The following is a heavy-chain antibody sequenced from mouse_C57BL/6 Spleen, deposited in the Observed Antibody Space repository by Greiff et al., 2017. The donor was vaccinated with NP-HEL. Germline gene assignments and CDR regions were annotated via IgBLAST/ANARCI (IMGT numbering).Heavy chain of an antibody. Sequence: QVQLKESGAELVMPGASVKLSCKASGYTFTSYWMHWVKQRPGQGLEWIGEIDPSDSYTNYNQKFKGKSTLTVDKSSSTAYMQLSSLTSEDSAVYYCARSHHYFDYWGQGTTLTVSS. CDR2: IDPSDSYT. J-gene: IGHJ2*01. CDR1: GYTFTSYW. V-gene: IGHV1-69*01. CDR3: ARSHHYFDY.